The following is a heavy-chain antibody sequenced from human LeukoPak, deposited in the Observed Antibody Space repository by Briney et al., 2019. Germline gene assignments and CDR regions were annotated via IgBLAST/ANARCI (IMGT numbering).Heavy chain of an antibody. CDR1: GFTFDDYA. V-gene: IGHV3-9*03. CDR3: AKDILSGSYRFDAFDI. J-gene: IGHJ3*02. CDR2: ISWNSGSI. Sequence: QPGRSLRLSCAASGFTFDDYAMHWVRQAPGKGLEWVSGISWNSGSIGYADSVKGRFTISRDNAKNSLYLQMNSLRAEDMALYYCAKDILSGSYRFDAFDIWGQGTMVTVS. D-gene: IGHD1-26*01.